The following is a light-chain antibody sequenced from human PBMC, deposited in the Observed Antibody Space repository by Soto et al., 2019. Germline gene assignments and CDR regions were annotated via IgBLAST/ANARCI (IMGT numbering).Light chain of an antibody. J-gene: IGLJ1*01. CDR2: DDT. CDR3: QLWDTTANRRV. CDR1: NIGITR. V-gene: IGLV3-21*02. Sequence: SYELTQPPSVSVAPGQTVKITCGGDNIGITRVHWYQQRPGQAPLLVVYDDTDRPSGIPERFSGSNSENTATLTISRVEAGDEGDYYCQLWDTTANRRVFGTGTKV.